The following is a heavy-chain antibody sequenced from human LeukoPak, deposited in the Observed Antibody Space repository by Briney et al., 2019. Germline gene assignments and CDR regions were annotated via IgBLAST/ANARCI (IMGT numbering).Heavy chain of an antibody. D-gene: IGHD2-8*01. Sequence: ASVKVSCKASGGTFSNYAIHWVRQAPGQGLEWMGGIIPMFGTVNYAQKLQGRVTITADESTTTAFMELSSLRSEDTAVYYCARDNGRRRGLLDYWGQGTLVTVSS. J-gene: IGHJ4*02. CDR1: GGTFSNYA. CDR3: ARDNGRRRGLLDY. V-gene: IGHV1-69*01. CDR2: IIPMFGTV.